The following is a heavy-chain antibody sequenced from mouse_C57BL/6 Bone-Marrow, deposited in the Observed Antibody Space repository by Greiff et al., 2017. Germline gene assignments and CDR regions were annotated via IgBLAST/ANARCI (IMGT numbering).Heavy chain of an antibody. CDR1: GYSFTGYY. Sequence: VQLQQSGPELVKPGASVKISCKASGYSFTGYYMNWVKQSPEKSLEWIGEINPSTGGTTYNQKFKAKATLTVDKSSSTAYMQLKSLTSEDSAVYYCARGSPPRFSWGQGTLVTVSA. V-gene: IGHV1-42*01. J-gene: IGHJ3*01. D-gene: IGHD1-1*02. CDR3: ARGSPPRFS. CDR2: INPSTGGT.